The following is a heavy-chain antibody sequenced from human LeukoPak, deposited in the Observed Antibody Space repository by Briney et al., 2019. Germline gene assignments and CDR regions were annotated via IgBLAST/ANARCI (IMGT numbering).Heavy chain of an antibody. CDR2: MNPNGGNT. D-gene: IGHD2-2*01. CDR1: GYTFTTYD. V-gene: IGHV1-8*01. Sequence: ASVKVSCLASGYTFTTYDINWVRQATGQGLEWMGWMNPNGGNTGYPQKFQGRVTVTRNTSISTAYMELSSLRSDDTAVYYCAYASSGIAFDVWGQGTVVTVSS. J-gene: IGHJ3*01. CDR3: AYASSGIAFDV.